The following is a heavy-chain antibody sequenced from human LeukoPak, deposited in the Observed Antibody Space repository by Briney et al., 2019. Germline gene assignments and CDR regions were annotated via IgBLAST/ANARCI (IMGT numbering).Heavy chain of an antibody. CDR3: AKFLSYCSSTSCYALFDY. CDR2: ISGSGGST. J-gene: IGHJ4*02. Sequence: GGSLRLSCAASGFSFTTYWMSWVRQAPGKGLEWVSAISGSGGSTYYADSVKGRFTISRDNSKNTLYLQMNSLRAEDTAVYYCAKFLSYCSSTSCYALFDYWGQGTLVTVSS. V-gene: IGHV3-23*01. CDR1: GFSFTTYW. D-gene: IGHD2-2*01.